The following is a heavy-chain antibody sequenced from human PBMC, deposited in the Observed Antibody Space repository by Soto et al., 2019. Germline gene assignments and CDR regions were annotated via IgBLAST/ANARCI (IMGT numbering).Heavy chain of an antibody. D-gene: IGHD6-19*01. CDR1: GYSFTIYW. Sequence: LGESLKIACQGSGYSFTIYWIGWVRQMPWKGLEWMGIIYPGDSDTRYSPSFQGQVTISADKSISTAYLQWSSLKASDTAMYYCARGTLDEAVAGPYFDYWGQGTLVTVSS. CDR2: IYPGDSDT. V-gene: IGHV5-51*01. J-gene: IGHJ4*02. CDR3: ARGTLDEAVAGPYFDY.